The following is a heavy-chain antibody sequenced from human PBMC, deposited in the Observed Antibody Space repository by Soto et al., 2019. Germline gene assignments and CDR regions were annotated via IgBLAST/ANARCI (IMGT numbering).Heavy chain of an antibody. V-gene: IGHV4-34*01. CDR1: GGSFSGYY. Sequence: QVQLQQWGAGLLKPSETLSLTCAVYGGSFSGYYWSWIRQPPGKGLEWIGEINHSGSTNYNPSLKSRVSIAVDASRSRFSLKLVSVPAAVTAVYYCAREGRYYDFWRGLRWFDPWGQGTLVTVSS. CDR3: AREGRYYDFWRGLRWFDP. CDR2: INHSGST. J-gene: IGHJ5*02. D-gene: IGHD3-3*01.